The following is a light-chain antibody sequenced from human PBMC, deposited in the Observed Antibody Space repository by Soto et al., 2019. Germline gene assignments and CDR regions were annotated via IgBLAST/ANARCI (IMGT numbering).Light chain of an antibody. CDR2: DVS. CDR3: SSYTSSSTL. Sequence: QSALTQPASVSGSPGQSITISCTGTSSDVGGYNYVSWYQHHPGKAPKLMIYDVSNRPSGVSNRFSGSESGNTASLTISGLQAEDEADYYCSSYTSSSTLFGGGTQLTVL. V-gene: IGLV2-14*01. CDR1: SSDVGGYNY. J-gene: IGLJ2*01.